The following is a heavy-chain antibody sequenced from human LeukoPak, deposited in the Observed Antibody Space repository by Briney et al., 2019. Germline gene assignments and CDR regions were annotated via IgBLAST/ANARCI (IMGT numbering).Heavy chain of an antibody. CDR2: IYPSGRT. CDR3: ARVYYSSSYDYWYFDL. V-gene: IGHV4-4*07. J-gene: IGHJ2*01. D-gene: IGHD6-13*01. Sequence: SETLSLTCSISGDSIHSYYWNWIRQSAGKGLEWIGRIYPSGRTNYNPSLMSRVSVSVDTSKNQFSLELNSVTAADTAVYYCARVYYSSSYDYWYFDLWGRGTLVTVSS. CDR1: GDSIHSYY.